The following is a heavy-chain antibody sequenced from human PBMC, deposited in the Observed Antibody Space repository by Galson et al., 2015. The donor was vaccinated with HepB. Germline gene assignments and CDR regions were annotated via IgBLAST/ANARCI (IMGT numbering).Heavy chain of an antibody. Sequence: SLRLSCAASGFTFSSYAMSWVRQAPGKGLEWVSGISGGGGTIVYADSVKGRFTISRDNSKRTLYLQMNSLRAEDTAVYYCASLYSDGSSYVDYWGQGTLVSVSS. V-gene: IGHV3-23*01. CDR1: GFTFSSYA. CDR2: ISGGGGTI. D-gene: IGHD5-24*01. CDR3: ASLYSDGSSYVDY. J-gene: IGHJ4*02.